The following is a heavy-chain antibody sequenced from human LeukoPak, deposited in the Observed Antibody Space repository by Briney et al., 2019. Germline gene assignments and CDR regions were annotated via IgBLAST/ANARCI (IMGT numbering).Heavy chain of an antibody. Sequence: PSETLSLTCTVSGGSISSYYWSWIRQPPGKGLEWIGYIYYSGSTYYNPSLKSRVTISVDTSKNQFSLKLSSVTAADTAVYYRARQDYDILTGYSDYFDYWGQGTLVTVSS. CDR1: GGSISSYY. D-gene: IGHD3-9*01. CDR2: IYYSGST. V-gene: IGHV4-59*08. CDR3: ARQDYDILTGYSDYFDY. J-gene: IGHJ4*02.